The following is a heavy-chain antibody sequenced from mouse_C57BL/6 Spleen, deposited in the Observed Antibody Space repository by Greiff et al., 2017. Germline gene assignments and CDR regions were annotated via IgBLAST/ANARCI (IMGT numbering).Heavy chain of an antibody. CDR3: ARDYDGFAY. J-gene: IGHJ3*01. CDR1: GFTFSSYA. Sequence: EVNVVESGGGLVKPGGSLKLSCAASGFTFSSYAMSWVRQTPEKRLEWVATISDGGSYTYYPGNVKGRFTISRDNAKNNLYLQMSHLKSEDTAMYYCARDYDGFAYWGQGTLVTVSA. D-gene: IGHD1-2*01. V-gene: IGHV5-4*01. CDR2: ISDGGSYT.